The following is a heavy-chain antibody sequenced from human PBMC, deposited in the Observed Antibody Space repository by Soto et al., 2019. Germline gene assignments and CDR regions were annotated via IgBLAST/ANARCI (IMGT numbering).Heavy chain of an antibody. V-gene: IGHV3-7*01. Sequence: GGSLRLSCAASGINFNDYWMSWVRQAPGKGLEWVANIKEDGSSKYYVDSVKGRFTISRDNAKNSLYLQMNSLRVEDTSVYYCARAGYCGPGCYYYFDYWGQGTLVTVSS. D-gene: IGHD2-21*02. J-gene: IGHJ4*02. CDR3: ARAGYCGPGCYYYFDY. CDR1: GINFNDYW. CDR2: IKEDGSSK.